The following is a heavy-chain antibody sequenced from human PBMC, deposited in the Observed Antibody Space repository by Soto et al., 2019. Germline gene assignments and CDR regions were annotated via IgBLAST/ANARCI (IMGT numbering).Heavy chain of an antibody. CDR1: GFTFSSYG. V-gene: IGHV3-33*01. D-gene: IGHD3-9*01. J-gene: IGHJ3*01. Sequence: GGSLRLSCAASGFTFSSYGMHWVRQAPGKGLEWVAVIWYDGSNKYYADSVKGRFTISRDNSKNTLYLQMNSLRAEDTAVYYCARDSRYYDILTVQADPDAFDVWGQGXMVTVSS. CDR3: ARDSRYYDILTVQADPDAFDV. CDR2: IWYDGSNK.